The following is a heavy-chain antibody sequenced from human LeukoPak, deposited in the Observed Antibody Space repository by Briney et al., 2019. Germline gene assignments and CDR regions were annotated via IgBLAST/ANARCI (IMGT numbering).Heavy chain of an antibody. J-gene: IGHJ5*02. CDR2: INPNSGGT. CDR1: GYTFTGYY. CDR3: ARSTVTNRRVLYNWFDP. D-gene: IGHD4-17*01. V-gene: IGHV1-2*02. Sequence: GASVKVSCKASGYTFTGYYMHWVRQAPGQGLEWMGWINPNSGGTNYAQKFQGRVTMTRDTSISTAYMELSRLRSDDTAVYYCARSTVTNRRVLYNWFDPWGQGTLVTVSS.